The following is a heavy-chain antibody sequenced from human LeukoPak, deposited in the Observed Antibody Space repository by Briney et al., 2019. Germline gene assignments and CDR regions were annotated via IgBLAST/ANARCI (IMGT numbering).Heavy chain of an antibody. V-gene: IGHV1-18*01. CDR2: ISAYNGNT. J-gene: IGHJ4*02. Sequence: GASVKVSCKASGYTFTSYGISRVRQAPGQGLEWMGWISAYNGNTNYAQKLQGRVTMTTDTSTSTAYMELRSLRSDDTAVYYCARDELGSGDYYGSGSYYNPLDYWGQGTLVTVSS. D-gene: IGHD3-10*01. CDR3: ARDELGSGDYYGSGSYYNPLDY. CDR1: GYTFTSYG.